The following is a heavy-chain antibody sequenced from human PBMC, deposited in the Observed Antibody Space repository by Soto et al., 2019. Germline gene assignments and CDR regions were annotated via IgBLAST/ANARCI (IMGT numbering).Heavy chain of an antibody. CDR1: GFTFSGSA. CDR2: IRSKANSYAT. Sequence: GGSLRLSCAASGFTFSGSAMHWVRQASGKGLEWVGRIRSKANSYATAYAASVKGRFTISRDDSKNTAYLQMNSLKTEDTAVYYCTRRPPGGYSYYYYYGMDVWGQGTTVTVSS. CDR3: TRRPPGGYSYYYYYGMDV. J-gene: IGHJ6*02. V-gene: IGHV3-73*01. D-gene: IGHD5-12*01.